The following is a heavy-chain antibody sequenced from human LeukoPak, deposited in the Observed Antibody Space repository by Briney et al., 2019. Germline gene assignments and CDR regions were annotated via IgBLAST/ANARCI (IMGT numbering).Heavy chain of an antibody. D-gene: IGHD3-22*01. J-gene: IGHJ4*02. V-gene: IGHV4-59*08. CDR1: GVSISSYY. Sequence: PSETLSLTCTVSGVSISSYYWSWIRQPPGKGLEWIGYIYYSGSTNYNPSLKSRVTISVDTSKNQFSLKLSSVTAADTAVYYCARHVNYYDSSGYYYRARSAYFDYWGQGTLVTVSS. CDR2: IYYSGST. CDR3: ARHVNYYDSSGYYYRARSAYFDY.